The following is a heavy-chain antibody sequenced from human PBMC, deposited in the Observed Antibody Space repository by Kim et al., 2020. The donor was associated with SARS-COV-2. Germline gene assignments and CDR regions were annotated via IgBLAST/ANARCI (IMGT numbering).Heavy chain of an antibody. CDR3: ARSGYQLS. D-gene: IGHD3-22*01. Sequence: GSRTTYTGTVKGRFTISRDNAKNTLYLQMNSLRAEDTAVYYCARSGYQLSWGQGTLVTVSS. V-gene: IGHV3-74*01. J-gene: IGHJ5*02. CDR2: GSRT.